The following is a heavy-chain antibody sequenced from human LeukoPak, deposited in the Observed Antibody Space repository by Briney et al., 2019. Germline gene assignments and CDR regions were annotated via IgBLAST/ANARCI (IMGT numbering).Heavy chain of an antibody. CDR3: AREGGDYYGSGSYYDY. V-gene: IGHV4-34*01. CDR2: INHSGST. CDR1: GGSFSGCY. D-gene: IGHD3-10*01. J-gene: IGHJ4*02. Sequence: SETLSLTCAVYGGSFSGCYWSWIRQPPGKGLEWIGEINHSGSTNYNPSLKSRVTISVDTSKNQFSLKLSSVTAADTAVYYCAREGGDYYGSGSYYDYWGQGTLVTVSS.